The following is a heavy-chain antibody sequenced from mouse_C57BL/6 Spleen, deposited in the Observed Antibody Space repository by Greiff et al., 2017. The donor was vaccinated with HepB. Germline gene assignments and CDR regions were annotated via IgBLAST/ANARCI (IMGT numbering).Heavy chain of an antibody. CDR3: ARYGNLPFDV. V-gene: IGHV1-54*01. J-gene: IGHJ1*03. CDR1: GYAFTNYL. D-gene: IGHD2-1*01. CDR2: INPGSGGT. Sequence: VQLVESGAELVRPGTSVKVSCKASGYAFTNYLIEWVKQRPGQGLEWIGVINPGSGGTNYNEKFKGKATLTADKSSSTAYMQLSSLTSEDSAVYFCARYGNLPFDVWGTGTTVTVSS.